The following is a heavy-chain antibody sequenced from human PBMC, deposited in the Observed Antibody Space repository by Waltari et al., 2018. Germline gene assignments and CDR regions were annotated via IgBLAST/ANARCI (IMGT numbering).Heavy chain of an antibody. CDR3: ARGWSKFGELPFDY. Sequence: EVQLVESGGGLVQPGGSLRLSCAASGFTVSSNYMGWVRQAPGKGLEWFSVIYSVGSTYYADSVKGRFTISRDRSKNTLYLQMNTLRAEDTAVYYCARGWSKFGELPFDYWGQGTLVSVSS. D-gene: IGHD3-10*01. J-gene: IGHJ4*02. CDR1: GFTVSSNY. V-gene: IGHV3-66*01. CDR2: IYSVGST.